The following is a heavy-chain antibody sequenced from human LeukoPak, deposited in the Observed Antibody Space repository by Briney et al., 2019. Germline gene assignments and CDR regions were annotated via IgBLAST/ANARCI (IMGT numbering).Heavy chain of an antibody. CDR1: VYTYTLYY. Sequence: ASVKVFCNSSVYTYTLYYMLWVRQAPGQGLEWMGRINPNSGDTIYAQKFQGSVNMTRDTYNSPVYMELSRLRSDDTVVYYCARAYSSSWSGFYYYYYMDVWGKGTTVTVPS. D-gene: IGHD6-13*01. J-gene: IGHJ6*03. V-gene: IGHV1-2*05. CDR3: ARAYSSSWSGFYYYYYMDV. CDR2: INPNSGDT.